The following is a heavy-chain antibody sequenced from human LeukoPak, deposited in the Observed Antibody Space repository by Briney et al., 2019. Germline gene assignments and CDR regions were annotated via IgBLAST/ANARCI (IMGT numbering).Heavy chain of an antibody. CDR3: ARDYLYYGMDV. D-gene: IGHD3-16*02. Sequence: SETLSLTCSVSGGSISSSSYYWGWIRQPPGKGLEWIGGIYYSGSTYYTPSLKSRITISADTSKNQFSLKLSSVTAADTAVYYCARDYLYYGMDVWGQGTTVTVSS. V-gene: IGHV4-39*07. CDR1: GGSISSSSYY. CDR2: IYYSGST. J-gene: IGHJ6*02.